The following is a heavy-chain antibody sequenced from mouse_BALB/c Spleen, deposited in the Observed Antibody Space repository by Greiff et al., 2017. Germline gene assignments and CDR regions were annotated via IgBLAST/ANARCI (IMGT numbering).Heavy chain of an antibody. CDR1: GYSITSDYA. V-gene: IGHV3-2*02. Sequence: EVQLKESGPGLVKPSQSLSLTCTVTGYSITSDYAWNWIRQFPGNKLEWMGYISYSGSTSYNPSLKSRISITRDTSKNQFFLQLNSVTTEDTATYYCARRVYAMDYWGRGTSVTVSS. CDR2: ISYSGST. J-gene: IGHJ4*01. CDR3: ARRVYAMDY.